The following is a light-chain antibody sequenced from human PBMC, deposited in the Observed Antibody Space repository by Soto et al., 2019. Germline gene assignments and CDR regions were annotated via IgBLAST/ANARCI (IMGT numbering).Light chain of an antibody. V-gene: IGKV3-11*01. J-gene: IGKJ5*01. CDR1: QSVSSY. CDR3: QQRSNWPPIT. Sequence: ELVLTHSPATLSLSPGERATLSCRASQSVSSYLAWYQQKPGQAPRLLTYDASNRATGIPARFSGSGSGTDFTLTISSLEPEDFAVYYCQQRSNWPPITFGQGTRLEIK. CDR2: DAS.